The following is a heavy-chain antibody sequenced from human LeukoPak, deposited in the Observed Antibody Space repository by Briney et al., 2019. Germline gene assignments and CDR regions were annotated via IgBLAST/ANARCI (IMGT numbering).Heavy chain of an antibody. J-gene: IGHJ3*02. V-gene: IGHV5-51*01. CDR1: GYSFTSYW. D-gene: IGHD3-10*01. CDR2: IYPGDSDT. Sequence: GESLKISCKGSGYSFTSYWIGWVRQMPGKGLEWMGIIYPGDSDTRYSPSFQGQVTISADKSISTAYLQRSSLKASDTAMYYCAGKLWFGELSLNDAFDIWGQGTMVTVSS. CDR3: AGKLWFGELSLNDAFDI.